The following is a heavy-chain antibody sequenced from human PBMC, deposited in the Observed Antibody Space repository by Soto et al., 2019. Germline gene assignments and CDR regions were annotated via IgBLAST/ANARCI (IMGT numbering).Heavy chain of an antibody. CDR2: VLPITGST. D-gene: IGHD3-3*01. CDR3: ATIRVRGGPPRFED. J-gene: IGHJ4*01. V-gene: IGHV1-69*06. Sequence: QVQLVQSGAEVKKPGSSVKVSCKTSGGLFSVFSFNWVRQAPGQGLEWVGGVLPITGSTDYAQKFQGRLTITADRSTSTMYMELSRLTSDDTANYYCATIRVRGGPPRFEDGGQATLISVSS. CDR1: GGLFSVFS.